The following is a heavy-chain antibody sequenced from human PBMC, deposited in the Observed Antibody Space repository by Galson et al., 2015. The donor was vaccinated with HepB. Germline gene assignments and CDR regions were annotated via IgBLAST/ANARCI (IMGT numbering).Heavy chain of an antibody. D-gene: IGHD4-11*01. CDR3: ARDETTVTTGWFDP. CDR2: VYSSGST. CDR1: AGSISAYY. V-gene: IGHV4-4*07. Sequence: ETLSLTCGVSAGSISAYYWSWIRQPAGKGLEWIGRVYSSGSTDYNPSLRSRVTMSVDTSRNQLSLKLSSVTAADTAVYYCARDETTVTTGWFDPWGQGTLVTVSS. J-gene: IGHJ5*02.